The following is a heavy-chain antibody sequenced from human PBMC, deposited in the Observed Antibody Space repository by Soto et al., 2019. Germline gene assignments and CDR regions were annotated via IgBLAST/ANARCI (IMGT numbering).Heavy chain of an antibody. CDR3: ARDGRITPNWYFDL. V-gene: IGHV3-23*01. J-gene: IGHJ2*01. CDR1: GFTFSSYA. CDR2: ISGSGGST. D-gene: IGHD1-20*01. Sequence: GGSLRLSCAASGFTFSSYAMSWVRQAPGKGLEWVSAISGSGGSTYYADSVKGRFTISRDNAKNSLYLQMNSLRAEDTAVYYCARDGRITPNWYFDLWGRGTLVTVSS.